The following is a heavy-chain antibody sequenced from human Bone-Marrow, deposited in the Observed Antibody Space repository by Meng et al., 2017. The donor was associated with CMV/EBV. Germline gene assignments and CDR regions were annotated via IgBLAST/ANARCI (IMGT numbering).Heavy chain of an antibody. J-gene: IGHJ4*02. V-gene: IGHV4-61*01. CDR1: GGSVSSGSYY. CDR2: IYYSGST. CDR3: ARHQTPSGWYPPDY. Sequence: SETLSLTCTVSGGSVSSGSYYWSWIRQPPGKGLEWIGYIYYSGSTNYNPSLKSRVTISVDTSKNQFSLKLSSVTAADTAVYYCARHQTPSGWYPPDYWGQGTLVTVSS. D-gene: IGHD6-19*01.